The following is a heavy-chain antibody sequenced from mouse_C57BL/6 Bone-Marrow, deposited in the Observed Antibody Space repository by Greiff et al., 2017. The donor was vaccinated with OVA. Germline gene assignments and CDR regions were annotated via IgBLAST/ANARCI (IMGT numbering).Heavy chain of an antibody. V-gene: IGHV10-1*01. Sequence: EVQLVESGGGLVQPKGSLKLSCAASGFSFNTYAMNWVRQAPGKGLEWVAHLRSKSNNYATFYADSVKDRFTISRDDSENMLYMQMNNMKTEDTAMYYCVRQNLSRYFAYWGQGTTLTVSS. CDR1: GFSFNTYA. CDR3: VRQNLSRYFAY. CDR2: LRSKSNNYAT. D-gene: IGHD3-2*02. J-gene: IGHJ2*01.